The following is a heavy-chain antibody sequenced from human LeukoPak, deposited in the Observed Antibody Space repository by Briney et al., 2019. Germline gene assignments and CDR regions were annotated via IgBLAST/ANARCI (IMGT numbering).Heavy chain of an antibody. V-gene: IGHV4-59*01. CDR3: ARDFFGDFDH. Sequence: SETLSLTCTVSGGSINNYYWSWIRQPPGKGLEWIGYIQYGGRTYYSPSLKSPVTISMDLSKIQFSLKMSSVTAADTAVHYCARDFFGDFDHWGQGILVTVSS. CDR2: IQYGGRT. D-gene: IGHD2/OR15-2a*01. CDR1: GGSINNYY. J-gene: IGHJ4*02.